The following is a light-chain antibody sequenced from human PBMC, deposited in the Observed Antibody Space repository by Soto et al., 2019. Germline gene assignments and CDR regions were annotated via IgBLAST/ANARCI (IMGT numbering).Light chain of an antibody. V-gene: IGKV1-5*03. CDR2: KAS. Sequence: DIQMTQSPSTLSGSVGDRVTITCRASQTISRWVAWYQQKPGQAPKLLIYKASNLKSGVPSRFSGSGSGTEFTLTSSSLQPDDFATYYCQHYNSYSEAFGQGTKVDI. CDR3: QHYNSYSEA. J-gene: IGKJ1*01. CDR1: QTISRW.